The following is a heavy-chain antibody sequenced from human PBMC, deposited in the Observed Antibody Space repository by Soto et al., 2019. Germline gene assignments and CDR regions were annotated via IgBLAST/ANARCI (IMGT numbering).Heavy chain of an antibody. V-gene: IGHV3-53*01. Sequence: EVQLVESGGGLIQPGGSLRLSCAASGFTVSGNHMSWVRQAPGKGLEWVSFIYSDGRTFYADSVKGRFSISRDDSKNTLYLQMSSLRAEDMAVYYCARDPYHVYWGQGTLVTLSS. D-gene: IGHD2-2*01. CDR3: ARDPYHVY. CDR1: GFTVSGNH. CDR2: IYSDGRT. J-gene: IGHJ4*02.